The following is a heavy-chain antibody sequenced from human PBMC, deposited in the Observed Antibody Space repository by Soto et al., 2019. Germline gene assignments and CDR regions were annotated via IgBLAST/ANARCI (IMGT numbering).Heavy chain of an antibody. Sequence: ASVKVSCKVSGYTLTELSMHWVRQAPVKGLEWMGGFDPEDGETIYAQKFQGRVTMTEDTSTDTAYMELSSLRSEDTAVYYCAIRMVRGVINDYWGQGTLVTVSS. CDR3: AIRMVRGVINDY. V-gene: IGHV1-24*01. D-gene: IGHD3-10*01. CDR1: GYTLTELS. J-gene: IGHJ4*02. CDR2: FDPEDGET.